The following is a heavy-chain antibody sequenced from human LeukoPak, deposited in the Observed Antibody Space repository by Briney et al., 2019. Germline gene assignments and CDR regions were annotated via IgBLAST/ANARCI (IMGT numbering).Heavy chain of an antibody. J-gene: IGHJ4*02. Sequence: GGSLRLSYAASGFTFSSYWMSWVRQALGKGLEWVANIKQDGSEKYYVDSVKGRFTISRDNAKNSLYLQMNSLRAEDTAVYYCASAYSYGDYFDYWGQGTLVTVSS. D-gene: IGHD5-18*01. CDR3: ASAYSYGDYFDY. CDR1: GFTFSSYW. CDR2: IKQDGSEK. V-gene: IGHV3-7*01.